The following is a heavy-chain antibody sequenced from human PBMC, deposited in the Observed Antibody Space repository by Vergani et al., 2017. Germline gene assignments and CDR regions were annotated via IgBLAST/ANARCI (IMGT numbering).Heavy chain of an antibody. CDR1: GGSISSGSYY. CDR2: IYTSGST. D-gene: IGHD3-22*01. Sequence: QVQLQESGPGLVKPSQTLSLTCTVSGGSISSGSYYWSWIRQPAGKGLEWIGRIYTSGSTHYNPSLKSRVTISVDTSKNQFSLKLSSVTAADTAVYYCARSYYYDSSGYYKPFDYWGQGTLVTVSS. J-gene: IGHJ4*02. V-gene: IGHV4-61*02. CDR3: ARSYYYDSSGYYKPFDY.